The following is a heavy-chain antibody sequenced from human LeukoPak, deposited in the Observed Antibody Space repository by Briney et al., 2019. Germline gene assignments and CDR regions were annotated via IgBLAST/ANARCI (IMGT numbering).Heavy chain of an antibody. CDR2: MNPNSGNT. D-gene: IGHD3-3*01. Sequence: GASVKVSCKASGYTFTSYDINWVRQATGQGLEWMGWMNPNSGNTGYAQKFQGRVTMTRNTSISTAYMELSSLRSEDTAVYYCARGLKYYDFCSGYSDYYYYYMDVWGKGTTVSVSS. CDR1: GYTFTSYD. J-gene: IGHJ6*03. CDR3: ARGLKYYDFCSGYSDYYYYYMDV. V-gene: IGHV1-8*01.